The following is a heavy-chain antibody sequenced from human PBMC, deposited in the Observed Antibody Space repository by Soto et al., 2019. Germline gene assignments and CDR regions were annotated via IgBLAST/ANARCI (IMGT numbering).Heavy chain of an antibody. J-gene: IGHJ5*02. V-gene: IGHV4-39*01. CDR1: GGSISSSSYY. CDR2: IYYSGST. CDR3: ARWRGVAGMSWFDP. D-gene: IGHD6-19*01. Sequence: QLQLQESGPGLVKPSETLSLTCTVSGGSISSSSYYWGWIRQPPGKGLEWIGSIYYSGSTYYNPSLKSRVTISVDTSKNQFSLKLSSVTAADTAVYYCARWRGVAGMSWFDPWGQGTLVTVSS.